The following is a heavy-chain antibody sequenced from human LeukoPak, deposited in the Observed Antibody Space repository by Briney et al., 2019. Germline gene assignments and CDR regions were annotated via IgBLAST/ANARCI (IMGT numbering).Heavy chain of an antibody. V-gene: IGHV4-59*11. CDR1: GDSITSLY. CDR2: IYHSGST. J-gene: IGHJ6*03. CDR3: ARRKNRYYYYMDV. Sequence: SETLSLTCTVSGDSITSLYWTWIRQPPGKGLEWIGYIYHSGSTNYNPSLKSRVTISVDTSKNQFSLKLSSVTAADTAVYYCARRKNRYYYYMDVWGKGTTVTVSS. D-gene: IGHD2/OR15-2a*01.